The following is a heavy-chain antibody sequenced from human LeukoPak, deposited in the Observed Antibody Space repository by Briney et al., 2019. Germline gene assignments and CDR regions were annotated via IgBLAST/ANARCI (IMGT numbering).Heavy chain of an antibody. CDR2: ISAYNGNT. CDR1: GYTFTSYG. J-gene: IGHJ3*02. D-gene: IGHD3-3*01. Sequence: ASVKVSCKASGYTFTSYGISWVRQAPGQGLEWMGWISAYNGNTNYAQKLQGRVTMTTDTSTSTAYMELRSLRSDDTAVYYCARDLPLYGFWSGADAFDIWGQGTMVTVSS. V-gene: IGHV1-18*01. CDR3: ARDLPLYGFWSGADAFDI.